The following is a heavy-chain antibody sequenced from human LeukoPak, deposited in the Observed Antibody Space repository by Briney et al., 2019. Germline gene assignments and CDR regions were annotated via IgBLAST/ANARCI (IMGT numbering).Heavy chain of an antibody. CDR1: GYTFSSYG. D-gene: IGHD3-3*01. V-gene: IGHV1-18*01. Sequence: ASVKVSCKASGYTFSSYGISWVRRAPGQGLEWMGWISAYNGNTNYAQKLQGRVTMTTDTSTSTAYMELRSLRSDDTAVYYCARSVLRFLEWPTFAFIVCWGQGTLVTVSS. J-gene: IGHJ4*02. CDR2: ISAYNGNT. CDR3: ARSVLRFLEWPTFAFIVC.